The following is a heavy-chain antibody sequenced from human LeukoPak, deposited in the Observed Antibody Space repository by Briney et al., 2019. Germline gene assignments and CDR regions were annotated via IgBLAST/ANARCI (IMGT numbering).Heavy chain of an antibody. D-gene: IGHD6-13*01. CDR2: FDPEDGET. Sequence: GASVKVSCKVSGYTLTELSMHWVRQAPGNGLEWMGGFDPEDGETIYAQKFQGRVTMTEDTSTDTAYMELSSLRSEDTAVYYCAAFSSSFNYFDYWGQGTLVTVSS. CDR3: AAFSSSFNYFDY. V-gene: IGHV1-24*01. J-gene: IGHJ4*02. CDR1: GYTLTELS.